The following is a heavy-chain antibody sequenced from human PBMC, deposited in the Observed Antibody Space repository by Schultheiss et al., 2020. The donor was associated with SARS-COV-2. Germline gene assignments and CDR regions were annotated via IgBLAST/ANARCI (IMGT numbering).Heavy chain of an antibody. CDR1: GGSISSGDYY. Sequence: GSLRLSCTVSGGSISSGDYYWSWIRQPPGKGLEWIGSIYYSGSTYYNPSLKSRVTISVDTSKYQFSLKLSSVTAADTAVYYCAGGTLDCSSTSCPNGYYYYYGMDVWGQGTTVTVSS. J-gene: IGHJ6*02. CDR3: AGGTLDCSSTSCPNGYYYYYGMDV. CDR2: IYYSGST. D-gene: IGHD2-2*01. V-gene: IGHV4-39*07.